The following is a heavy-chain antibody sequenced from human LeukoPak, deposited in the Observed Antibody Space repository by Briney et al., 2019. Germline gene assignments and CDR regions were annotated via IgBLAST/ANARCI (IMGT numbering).Heavy chain of an antibody. D-gene: IGHD2-2*01. CDR1: GGSFSGYY. V-gene: IGHV4-34*01. CDR2: INHSGST. CDR3: ARGYCSGTSCYLYPYYFDY. J-gene: IGHJ4*02. Sequence: SETLSLTCAVYGGSFSGYYWSWIRQPPGKGLEWIGEINHSGSTNYNPSLKSRVTISVGTSKNQSSLKLSSVTAADTAVYYCARGYCSGTSCYLYPYYFDYWGQGTLVTVSS.